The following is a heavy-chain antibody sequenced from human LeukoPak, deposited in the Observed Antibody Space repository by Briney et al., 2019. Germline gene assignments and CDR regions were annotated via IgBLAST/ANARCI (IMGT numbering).Heavy chain of an antibody. Sequence: GGSLRLSCAASGFTFNRKWMTWVRQAPGKGLEWVANINQDGSEKYYVDSVKGRFTISRDNAKSAWYLEMSGLRAEDTAVYYCADPPSDYWGQGTLVAVSS. V-gene: IGHV3-7*01. J-gene: IGHJ4*02. CDR1: GFTFNRKW. CDR2: INQDGSEK. CDR3: ADPPSDY.